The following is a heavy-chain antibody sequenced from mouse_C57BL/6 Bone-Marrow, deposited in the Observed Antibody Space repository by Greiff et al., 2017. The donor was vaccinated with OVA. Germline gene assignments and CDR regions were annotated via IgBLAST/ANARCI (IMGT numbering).Heavy chain of an antibody. Sequence: QVQLQQSGAELVKPGASVKISCKASGYAFSSYWMNWVKQRPGKGLEWIGQIYPGDGDTNYNGKFKGKATLTADKSSSTAYMQLSSLTSEDAAVYFCARSDYGSSYWYFDVGGTGTTVTVSS. CDR1: GYAFSSYW. V-gene: IGHV1-80*01. D-gene: IGHD1-1*01. CDR3: ARSDYGSSYWYFDV. J-gene: IGHJ1*03. CDR2: IYPGDGDT.